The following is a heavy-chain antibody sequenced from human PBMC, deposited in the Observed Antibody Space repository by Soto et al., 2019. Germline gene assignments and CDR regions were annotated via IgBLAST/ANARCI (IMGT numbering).Heavy chain of an antibody. Sequence: VAVIWYDGSNKYYADSVKGRFTISRDNSKNTLYLQMNSLRAEDTAVYYCARNGDHAFDYWGQGTLVTVSS. D-gene: IGHD4-17*01. CDR2: IWYDGSNK. V-gene: IGHV3-33*01. CDR3: ARNGDHAFDY. J-gene: IGHJ4*02.